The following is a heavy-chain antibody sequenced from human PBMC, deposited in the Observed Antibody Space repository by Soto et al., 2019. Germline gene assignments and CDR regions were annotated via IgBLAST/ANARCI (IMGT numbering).Heavy chain of an antibody. D-gene: IGHD2-21*02. CDR3: ARGGSDYYFDN. Sequence: EVQLVESGGGLVQPGGSLRLSCAASGFTFSSYAMHWVRQALGKGLEYVSTINRNGGSTYYANSVKGRFTISRDNSKNTLYHQMGSLRAEDMAVYYCARGGSDYYFDNWGQGTLATVSS. J-gene: IGHJ4*02. V-gene: IGHV3-64*01. CDR1: GFTFSSYA. CDR2: INRNGGST.